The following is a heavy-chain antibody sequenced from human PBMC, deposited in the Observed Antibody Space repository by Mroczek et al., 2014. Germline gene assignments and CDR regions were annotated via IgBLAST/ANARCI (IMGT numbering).Heavy chain of an antibody. CDR2: ISYDGSNK. Sequence: QVQLVQSGGGVVQPGRSLRLSCAASGFTFSSYAMHWVRQAPGKGLEWVAVISYDGSNKYYADSVKGRFTISRDDSKNTLYLQMNSLRAEDTAVYYCARDGYCSGGSCPRTYYYGMDVWGQGTTVTVSS. CDR3: ARDGYCSGGSCPRTYYYGMDV. J-gene: IGHJ6*02. CDR1: GFTFSSYA. D-gene: IGHD2-15*01. V-gene: IGHV3-30*04.